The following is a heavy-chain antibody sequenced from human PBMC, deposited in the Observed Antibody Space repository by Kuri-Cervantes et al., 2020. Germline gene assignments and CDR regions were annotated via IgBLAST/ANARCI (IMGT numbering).Heavy chain of an antibody. CDR3: AKDLNYYDSSGYYSGFDY. Sequence: ETLSLTCAASDFTFSTYAMSWVRQAPGKGLEWVSTLSGSGGTTYYADSVKGRFTISRDNSKNTLYLQMNSLRAEDTAVYYCAKDLNYYDSSGYYSGFDYWGQGTLVTVSS. J-gene: IGHJ4*02. V-gene: IGHV3-23*01. D-gene: IGHD3-22*01. CDR2: LSGSGGTT. CDR1: DFTFSTYA.